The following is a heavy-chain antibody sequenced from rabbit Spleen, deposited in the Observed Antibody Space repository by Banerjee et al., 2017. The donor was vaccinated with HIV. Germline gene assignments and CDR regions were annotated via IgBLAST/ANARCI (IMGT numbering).Heavy chain of an antibody. D-gene: IGHD8-1*01. J-gene: IGHJ6*01. CDR3: ARDTGTSFSTYGMDL. CDR1: GVSFSSSSY. Sequence: KESGGGLVKPGASLTLTCTASGVSFSSSSYMCWVRQAPGKGLEWIACIDTGSSGFTYFATWAKGRFTCSKTSSTTVTLQMTRLTAADTATYFCARDTGTSFSTYGMDLWGQGTLVTVS. V-gene: IGHV1S40*01. CDR2: IDTGSSGFT.